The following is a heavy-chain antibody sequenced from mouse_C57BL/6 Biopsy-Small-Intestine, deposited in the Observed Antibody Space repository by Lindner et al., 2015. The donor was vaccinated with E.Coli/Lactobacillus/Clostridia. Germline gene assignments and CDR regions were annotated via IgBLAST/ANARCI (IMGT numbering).Heavy chain of an antibody. CDR2: IDPGDGES. CDR3: AREFITTIGYYFDY. D-gene: IGHD1-1*01. CDR1: GFNIKDYY. V-gene: IGHV14-2*01. Sequence: VQLQESGADLVKPGASVRLSCTASGFNIKDYYIHWVKRKTDQGLEWIGRIDPGDGESKYAPKFQDKATITTDTSSNTAYLQLSSLTSEDSAVYYCAREFITTIGYYFDYWGHGTTLTVSS. J-gene: IGHJ2*01.